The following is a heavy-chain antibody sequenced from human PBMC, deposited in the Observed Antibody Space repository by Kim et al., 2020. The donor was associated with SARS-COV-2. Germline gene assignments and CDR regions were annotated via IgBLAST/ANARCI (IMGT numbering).Heavy chain of an antibody. Sequence: ASVKVSCKASGYTFTGYYMHWVRQAPGQGLEWMGWINPNSGGTNYAQKFQGRVTMNRDTSISTAYMELSRLRSDDTAVYYCAARYFDWLLGGADYWGQGTLVTVSS. CDR1: GYTFTGYY. CDR2: INPNSGGT. J-gene: IGHJ4*02. D-gene: IGHD3-9*01. V-gene: IGHV1-2*02. CDR3: AARYFDWLLGGADY.